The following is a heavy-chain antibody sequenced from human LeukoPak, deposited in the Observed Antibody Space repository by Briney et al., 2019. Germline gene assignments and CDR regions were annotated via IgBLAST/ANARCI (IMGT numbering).Heavy chain of an antibody. CDR1: GFTFSSYW. J-gene: IGHJ5*01. CDR3: TRAITYFYGSVTYDWFDS. CDR2: INSDGSST. Sequence: AGGSLRLSCAASGFTFSSYWMHWVRQATGKGLVWVSRINSDGSSTSYADSVKGRFTISRDNAKDTVYLQMNSLRVDDTAIYYCTRAITYFYGSVTYDWFDSWGQGTRVTVSS. V-gene: IGHV3-74*01. D-gene: IGHD3-10*01.